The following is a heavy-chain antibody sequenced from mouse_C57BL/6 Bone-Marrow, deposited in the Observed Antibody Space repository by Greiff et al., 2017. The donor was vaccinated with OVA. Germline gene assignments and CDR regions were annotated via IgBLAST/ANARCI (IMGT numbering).Heavy chain of an antibody. J-gene: IGHJ1*03. CDR3: TSFYPLWYFDV. V-gene: IGHV14-4*01. CDR1: GYNFTDDE. Sequence: VQLQQSGAELVRPGASVKLSCTASGYNFTDDEMHWVKQRPEHGLEWIGWIDPENGDTEYASKFQGKATMTADTSSNTAYLQLSSLTSEDTAVYYCTSFYPLWYFDVWGTGTTVTVSS. CDR2: IDPENGDT.